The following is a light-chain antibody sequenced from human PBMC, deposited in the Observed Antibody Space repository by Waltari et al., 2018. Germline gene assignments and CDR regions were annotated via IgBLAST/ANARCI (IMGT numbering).Light chain of an antibody. CDR1: QSISSW. CDR2: KAS. J-gene: IGKJ1*01. V-gene: IGKV1-5*03. Sequence: DIQMTQSPSTLSASVGDRVTITCRASQSISSWLAWYQKKPGKAPKRLIYKASSLESGVPSRFSGSGSGTEFTLTISSLQPDDFATYYCQQYNSYSWTFGQGTKVEIK. CDR3: QQYNSYSWT.